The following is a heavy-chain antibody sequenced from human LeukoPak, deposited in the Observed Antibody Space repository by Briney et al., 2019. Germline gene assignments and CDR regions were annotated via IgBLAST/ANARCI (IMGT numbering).Heavy chain of an antibody. J-gene: IGHJ4*02. CDR2: INWNRGST. CDR3: ARHSRFSHRATRDY. CDR1: GFTFDDYG. D-gene: IGHD3-3*01. Sequence: GGSLRLSCAASGFTFDDYGMSWVRQPPGKGLDWVSGINWNRGSTGYADSVKGRFTISRDNGKKSLYLQMNSLRAEDTALYYCARHSRFSHRATRDYWGQGTLVTVYS. V-gene: IGHV3-20*04.